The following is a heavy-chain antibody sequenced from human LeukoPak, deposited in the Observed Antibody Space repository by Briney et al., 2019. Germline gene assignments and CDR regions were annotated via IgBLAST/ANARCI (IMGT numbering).Heavy chain of an antibody. CDR3: SRSPYSESYYGDALDI. Sequence: GGSLRLSCAASGFTFSSYWMHWVRQAPGKGLVWVSRINSDGSSTNYADSVKGRFTISRDNAKNSLYLQMNSLRAEDTAVYYCSRSPYSESYYGDALDIWGQGTMVTVSS. CDR1: GFTFSSYW. CDR2: INSDGSST. J-gene: IGHJ3*02. D-gene: IGHD1-26*01. V-gene: IGHV3-74*01.